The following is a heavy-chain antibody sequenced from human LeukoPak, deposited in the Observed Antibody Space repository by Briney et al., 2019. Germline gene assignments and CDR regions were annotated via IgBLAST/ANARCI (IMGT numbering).Heavy chain of an antibody. V-gene: IGHV3-15*01. CDR2: IKSKTDGGTT. CDR3: AKNPKAVTISGVPSQGY. Sequence: GGSLRLSCAASGFTFSNAWVSWVRQAPGKGLEWVGRIKSKTDGGTTDYAAPVKGRFTISRDDSKNTLYLQMNSLKTEDTAVYYCAKNPKAVTISGVPSQGYWGQGTLVTVSS. CDR1: GFTFSNAW. D-gene: IGHD3-3*01. J-gene: IGHJ4*02.